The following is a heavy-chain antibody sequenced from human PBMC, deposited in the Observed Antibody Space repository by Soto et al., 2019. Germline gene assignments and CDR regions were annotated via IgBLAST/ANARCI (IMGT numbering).Heavy chain of an antibody. CDR1: GGTFSSYA. CDR3: ARGKAGFWSGYYNNWFDP. V-gene: IGHV1-69*13. J-gene: IGHJ5*02. CDR2: IIPIFGTA. D-gene: IGHD3-3*01. Sequence: SVKVSCKASGGTFSSYAISWVRQAPGQGLEWMGGIIPIFGTANYAQKFQGRVTITADESTSTAYMELSSLRSEDTAVYYCARGKAGFWSGYYNNWFDPWGQGTLVTVSS.